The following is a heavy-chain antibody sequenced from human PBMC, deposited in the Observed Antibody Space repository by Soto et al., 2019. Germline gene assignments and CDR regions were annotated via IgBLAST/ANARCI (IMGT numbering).Heavy chain of an antibody. J-gene: IGHJ3*02. D-gene: IGHD4-17*01. CDR2: INHSGIT. V-gene: IGHV4-34*01. CDR1: GGSFSGYF. CDR3: ARQATVSHEHAFDI. Sequence: PSETLSLTCTVSGGSFSGYFWTWIRQPPGKGLEWLAEINHSGITNYNPSVESRVSMSVDTSKSQFSLKLSSVTAADTAVYYCARQATVSHEHAFDIWGQGTMVTVSS.